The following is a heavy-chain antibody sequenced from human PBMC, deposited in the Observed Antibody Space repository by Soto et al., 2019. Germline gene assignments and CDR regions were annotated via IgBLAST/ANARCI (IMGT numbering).Heavy chain of an antibody. CDR2: TYYRSKWYN. CDR1: GDSVSSNSVA. V-gene: IGHV6-1*01. J-gene: IGHJ3*02. CDR3: ARGRVNAFDI. Sequence: SQTLSLTCAISGDSVSSNSVAWNRIRQSPSRGLEWLGRTYYRSKWYNDYGVTVKGRITINPDTSKNQFSLQLNSVTPEDTAVYYCARGRVNAFDIWGQGTMVTVS. D-gene: IGHD3-10*01.